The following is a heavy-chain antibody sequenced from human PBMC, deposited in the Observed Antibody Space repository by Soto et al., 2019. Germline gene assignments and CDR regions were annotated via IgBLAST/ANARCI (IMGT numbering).Heavy chain of an antibody. CDR3: ARAPIDFWSGRHDY. CDR1: GYTFTSYG. D-gene: IGHD3-3*01. V-gene: IGHV1-18*01. Sequence: QVQLVQSGAEVKKPGASVKVSCKASGYTFTSYGISWVRQAPGQGLEWMGWISAYNGNTNYAQKLQGRVTRTTDTSTSTAYMELRSLGSDDTAVYYWARAPIDFWSGRHDYWGQGTLVTVSS. CDR2: ISAYNGNT. J-gene: IGHJ4*02.